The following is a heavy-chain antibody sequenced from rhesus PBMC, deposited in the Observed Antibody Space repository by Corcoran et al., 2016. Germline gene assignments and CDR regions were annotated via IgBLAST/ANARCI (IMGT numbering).Heavy chain of an antibody. V-gene: IGHV4S11*01. J-gene: IGHJ4*01. D-gene: IGHD6-25*01. CDR3: VRGGSGSFDY. CDR1: GGSISSNF. CDR2: IYGSGSST. Sequence: QVQLQESGPGLVKPLETLSLTCAVSGGSISSNFWSWIRQPPGKGLEWIGYIYGSGSSTNNNPSLTSRVTLSVDTSKNQFALKLSSVTVADTAVYYCVRGGSGSFDYWGQGVLVTVSS.